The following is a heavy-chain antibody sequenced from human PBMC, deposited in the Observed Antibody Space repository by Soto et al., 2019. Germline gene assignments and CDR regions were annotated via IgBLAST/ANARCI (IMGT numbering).Heavy chain of an antibody. D-gene: IGHD4-17*01. CDR2: ISRSGSI. J-gene: IGHJ4*02. CDR3: ARGNDYVYLYDS. V-gene: IGHV4-30-4*01. Sequence: QVQLQESGPGLAKPSQTLSLICTVSGGSLIAGDYYWTWIRQSPGGDLEWIGYISRSGSIFYNPSLKSRITISLDTSKNQFSLNLNAVTAADTAVYFCARGNDYVYLYDSWGQGTLVTVSS. CDR1: GGSLIAGDYY.